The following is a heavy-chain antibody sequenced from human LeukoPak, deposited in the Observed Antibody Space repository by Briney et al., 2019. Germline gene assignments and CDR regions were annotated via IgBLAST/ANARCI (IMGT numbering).Heavy chain of an antibody. V-gene: IGHV4-30-4*01. Sequence: SQTLSLTCTVSGGSISSGDYYWSWIRQPPGKGLEWIGYIYYSGSTYYNPSLKSRVTISVDTSKNQFSLKLSSVTAADTAVYYCARHYYYDSSGYYYWFDPWGQGTLVTVSS. CDR2: IYYSGST. J-gene: IGHJ5*02. CDR3: ARHYYYDSSGYYYWFDP. CDR1: GGSISSGDYY. D-gene: IGHD3-22*01.